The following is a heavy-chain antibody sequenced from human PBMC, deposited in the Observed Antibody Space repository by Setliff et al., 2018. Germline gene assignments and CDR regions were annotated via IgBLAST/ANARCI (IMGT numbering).Heavy chain of an antibody. J-gene: IGHJ6*03. V-gene: IGHV4-38-2*02. D-gene: IGHD5-18*01. CDR3: ARDGYGDDWNTFVDVYYYYMDV. CDR1: GYSIHSGYY. CDR2: IYRDGNT. Sequence: LSLTCAVSGYSIHSGYYWGWIRQSPGKGLEWIGSIYRDGNTYYNPSLRSRVTISVDTSKNQFSLNLSSVTAADTAVYYCARDGYGDDWNTFVDVYYYYMDVWGKGTTVTVSS.